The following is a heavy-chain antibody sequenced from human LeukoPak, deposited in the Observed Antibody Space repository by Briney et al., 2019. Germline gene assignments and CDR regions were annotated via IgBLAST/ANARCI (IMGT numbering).Heavy chain of an antibody. D-gene: IGHD6-13*01. Sequence: SETLSLTCAVYGGSFSGYYWSWIRQPPGKGLEWIGEINHSGGTNYNPSLKSRVTISVDTSKNQFSLKLSSVTAAATAVYYCARGLPGSSTWPPVYWGQGPLVTVSS. V-gene: IGHV4-34*01. CDR3: ARGLPGSSTWPPVY. CDR1: GGSFSGYY. CDR2: INHSGGT. J-gene: IGHJ4*02.